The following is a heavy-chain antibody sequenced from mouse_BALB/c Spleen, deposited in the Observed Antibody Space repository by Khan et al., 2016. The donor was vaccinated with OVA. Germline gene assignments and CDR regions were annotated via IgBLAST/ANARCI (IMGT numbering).Heavy chain of an antibody. CDR2: IILSPVNT. CDR1: GYTFTSYW. CDR3: VNHGSSSAWFTY. J-gene: IGHJ3*01. D-gene: IGHD1-1*01. V-gene: IGHV1-7*01. Sequence: QVQLKESGAELAKPGASVKMSCKASGYTFTSYWMHWVNRRLGRGLEGIGYIILSPVNTEYNQKFKDKATLTADKSSSTAYMQLTSLTSEDSAVYYCVNHGSSSAWFTYWGQGTQVTVSA.